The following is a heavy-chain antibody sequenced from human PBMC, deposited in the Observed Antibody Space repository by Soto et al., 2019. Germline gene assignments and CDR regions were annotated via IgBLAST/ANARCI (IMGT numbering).Heavy chain of an antibody. V-gene: IGHV3-21*01. CDR1: GFTFSSYS. J-gene: IGHJ3*02. D-gene: IGHD6-19*01. CDR3: ARDHRASSGWHTSDDAFDI. Sequence: PGGSLRLSCAASGFTFSSYSMNWVRQAPGKGLEWVSSISSSSSYIYYADSVKGRFTISRDNAKNSLYLQMNSLRAEDTAVYYCARDHRASSGWHTSDDAFDIWGQGTMVTVSS. CDR2: ISSSSSYI.